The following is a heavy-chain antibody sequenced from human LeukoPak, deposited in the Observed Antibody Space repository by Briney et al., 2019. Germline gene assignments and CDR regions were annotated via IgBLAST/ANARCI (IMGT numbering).Heavy chain of an antibody. CDR3: ARSWYSSGWVDY. CDR1: GGSFSGYY. V-gene: IGHV4-59*12. D-gene: IGHD6-19*01. J-gene: IGHJ4*02. Sequence: SETLSLTCAVYGGSFSGYYWSWIRQPPGKGLEWIGYIYYSGSTNYNPSLKSRVTISVDTSKNQFSLKLSSVTAADTAVYYCARSWYSSGWVDYWGQGTLVTVSS. CDR2: IYYSGST.